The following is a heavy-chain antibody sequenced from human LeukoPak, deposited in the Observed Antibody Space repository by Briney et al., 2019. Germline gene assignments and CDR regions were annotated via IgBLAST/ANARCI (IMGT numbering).Heavy chain of an antibody. CDR2: ISGFTGAT. Sequence: ASVRVSCKASGYTFTIYGMSWVRQAPGQRLEWMGWISGFTGATNYAQKFQGRLSMTIDTSTNTTYMDLRTVTSDDTAIYYCARALPGAATAHNWFDPWGQGTLVTVSS. V-gene: IGHV1-18*01. D-gene: IGHD1-26*01. CDR1: GYTFTIYG. CDR3: ARALPGAATAHNWFDP. J-gene: IGHJ5*02.